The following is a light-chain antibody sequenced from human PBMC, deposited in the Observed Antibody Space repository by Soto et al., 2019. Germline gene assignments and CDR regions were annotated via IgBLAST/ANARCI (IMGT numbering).Light chain of an antibody. CDR2: AAS. CDR1: QSVSSTY. CDR3: QQYGNARTWT. J-gene: IGKJ1*01. Sequence: EIVFTLSPCTLSLSTGERATLSCRASQSVSSTYLTWYQQKPGQAPRLLIYAASSRATGIPDRFSGSGSGTDFTLTISRLEPEDFAVYYCQQYGNARTWTFGQGTKVDIK. V-gene: IGKV3-20*01.